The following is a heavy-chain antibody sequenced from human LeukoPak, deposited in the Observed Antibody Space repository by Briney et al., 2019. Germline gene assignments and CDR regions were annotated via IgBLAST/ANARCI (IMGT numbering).Heavy chain of an antibody. J-gene: IGHJ4*02. CDR1: GYTFTGYY. D-gene: IGHD3-16*01. CDR3: ASGEANPFDY. Sequence: GASVKVSCKASGYTFTGYYIQWVRQAPGQGPQWMGWVNPNSGDTNYAQKFQGRVTMTRDTSISTAFMELNRLTSDDTAVYYCASGEANPFDYWGQGTLVTVSS. V-gene: IGHV1-2*02. CDR2: VNPNSGDT.